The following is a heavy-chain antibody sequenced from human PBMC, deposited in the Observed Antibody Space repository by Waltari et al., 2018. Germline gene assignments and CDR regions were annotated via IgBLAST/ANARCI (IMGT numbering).Heavy chain of an antibody. CDR2: IYHSWST. D-gene: IGHD3-3*01. V-gene: IGHV4-30-2*01. Sequence: QLQLQESGSGLVKPSQTLSLTCAVSGGSISSGGYSWSWIRQPPGKGLEWIGYIYHSWSTYYNPSRKSRVTMSVYGAKNQFSLKLSSVTAADTAVYYCARGPSTIFGVPSRTWFDPWGQGTLGSVSS. J-gene: IGHJ5*02. CDR3: ARGPSTIFGVPSRTWFDP. CDR1: GGSISSGGYS.